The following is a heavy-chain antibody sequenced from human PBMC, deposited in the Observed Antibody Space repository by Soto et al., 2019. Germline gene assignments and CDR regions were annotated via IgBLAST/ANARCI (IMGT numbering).Heavy chain of an antibody. J-gene: IGHJ5*02. CDR2: IYHSGST. Sequence: PWETLSLTCAVSGGSISSGGYSWSWIRQPPGKGLEWIGYIYHSGSTYYNPSLKSRVTISVDRSKNQFSLKLSSVTAADTAVYYCASSRANWLDPWRQGTMLPVYS. CDR1: GGSISSGGYS. CDR3: ASSRANWLDP. V-gene: IGHV4-30-2*01.